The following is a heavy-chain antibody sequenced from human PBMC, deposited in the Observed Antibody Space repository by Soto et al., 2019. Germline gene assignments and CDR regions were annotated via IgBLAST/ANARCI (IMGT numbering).Heavy chain of an antibody. CDR2: ISSSASHI. J-gene: IGHJ5*02. CDR1: GFTFSSYA. V-gene: IGHV3-21*01. D-gene: IGHD2-15*01. Sequence: GGSLRLSCAASGFTFSSYAMGWVRQAPGKGLEWVSSISSSASHINYADSVKGRFTISRDNAKKSLYLQMNSLRAEDTAVYYCARGYSGHCSGGTCYGFDPWGQGTLVTVSS. CDR3: ARGYSGHCSGGTCYGFDP.